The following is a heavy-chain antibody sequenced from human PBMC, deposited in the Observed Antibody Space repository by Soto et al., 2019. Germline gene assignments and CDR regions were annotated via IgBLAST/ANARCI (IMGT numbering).Heavy chain of an antibody. CDR3: AGRTSLTSVEIFSGGLSGYNWVDP. J-gene: IGHJ5*01. D-gene: IGHD3-3*01. CDR1: GGSFSGYY. Sequence: PSETLSLTCAVYGGSFSGYYWSWIRQSPGKGLEWIGEINHSGNTYYNPSLKSRVTMSVDTSQNQFSLKLSSVTAADAAVYYCAGRTSLTSVEIFSGGLSGYNWVDPWGRGTLVTVSS. CDR2: INHSGNT. V-gene: IGHV4-34*01.